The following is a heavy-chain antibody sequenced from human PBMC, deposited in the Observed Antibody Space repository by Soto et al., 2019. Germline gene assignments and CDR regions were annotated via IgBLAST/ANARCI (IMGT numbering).Heavy chain of an antibody. CDR3: ARGEQYSGRIFDY. CDR1: GDSVSSYSAG. V-gene: IGHV6-1*01. Sequence: SHTLSLTCAITGDSVSSYSAGWSWVRQSPSRGLEWLGRTYYRSKWYYEYAVSVRGRITINPDTSKNQYSLQLNSVTPEDTAVYFCARGEQYSGRIFDYWGQGTLVTVSS. J-gene: IGHJ4*01. D-gene: IGHD1-26*01. CDR2: TYYRSKWYY.